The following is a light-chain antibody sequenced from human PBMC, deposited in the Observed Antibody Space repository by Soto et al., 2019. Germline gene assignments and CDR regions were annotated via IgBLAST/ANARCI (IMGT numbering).Light chain of an antibody. CDR2: DAS. V-gene: IGKV1-5*01. Sequence: DIQMTQSPSTLSASVGDRVTITCRASQSISSWLAWYQQKPGKAPKLLIYDASSLESGVPSRFSGSGSGTEFTLPISSLQADDFAAYYGQQYNSHSWTFGQGTKVEIK. CDR3: QQYNSHSWT. J-gene: IGKJ1*01. CDR1: QSISSW.